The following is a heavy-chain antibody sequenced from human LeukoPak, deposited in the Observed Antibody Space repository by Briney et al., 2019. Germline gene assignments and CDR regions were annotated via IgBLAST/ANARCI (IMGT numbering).Heavy chain of an antibody. D-gene: IGHD6-6*01. CDR3: ARSHVLSSSVGLYYYGMDV. V-gene: IGHV5-51*01. Sequence: GESLKISCKGSGYSFTSYWIGWVRQMPGKLLEWMGIIYPGDSDTGYSQSFRGQVNISADKSISTAYLQWSSLKASDTAMYYCARSHVLSSSVGLYYYGMDVWGQGTTVTVSS. CDR2: IYPGDSDT. CDR1: GYSFTSYW. J-gene: IGHJ6*02.